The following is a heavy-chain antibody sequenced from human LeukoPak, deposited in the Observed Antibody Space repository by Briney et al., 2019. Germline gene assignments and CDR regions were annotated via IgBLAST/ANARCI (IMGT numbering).Heavy chain of an antibody. CDR3: ARLGSSWSSDY. Sequence: GTSLRLSCAASGFTFTSYGMHWVRRAPGKGLEWVALIWYDGRKEYYADSVKGQFTISRDDSRNTLYLQMNGLGAEDTAVYYCARLGSSWSSDYWGQGTLVTVSS. CDR1: GFTFTSYG. J-gene: IGHJ4*02. D-gene: IGHD6-13*01. CDR2: IWYDGRKE. V-gene: IGHV3-33*01.